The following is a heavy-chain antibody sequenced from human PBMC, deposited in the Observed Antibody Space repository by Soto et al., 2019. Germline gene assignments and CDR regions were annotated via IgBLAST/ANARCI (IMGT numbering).Heavy chain of an antibody. D-gene: IGHD3-9*01. CDR3: ARDTRRTLMGPIYYYGLDV. V-gene: IGHV1-18*04. CDR2: ISAYTGHT. CDR1: GHTFRSYT. J-gene: IGHJ6*02. Sequence: QPQLVQSGPELKKPGASVQVSCKASGHTFRSYTINWLRQAPGQGLEWMGWISAYTGHTTYAQKFQGRMAMTTDTSASATYLELRNLGSDDTAVYFCARDTRRTLMGPIYYYGLDVWGQGTTISVSS.